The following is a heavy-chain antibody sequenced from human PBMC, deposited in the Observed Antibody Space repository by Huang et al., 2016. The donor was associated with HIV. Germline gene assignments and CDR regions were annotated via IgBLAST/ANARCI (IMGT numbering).Heavy chain of an antibody. D-gene: IGHD6-19*01. Sequence: QLQLQESGPGLLKPSETLSLTCTVSGGSISSSSYYWGWIRQPPGKGLEWIANIYYRGSAYDTPSLNSRVTIFVDTSKNQFSLKLDSVAATDTAVYYCARSSSWSFDHWGQGMLVTVSS. CDR2: IYYRGSA. V-gene: IGHV4-39*01. CDR1: GGSISSSSYY. J-gene: IGHJ4*02. CDR3: ARSSSWSFDH.